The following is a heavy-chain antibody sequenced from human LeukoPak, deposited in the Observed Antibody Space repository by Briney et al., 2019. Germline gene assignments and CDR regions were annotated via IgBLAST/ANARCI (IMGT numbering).Heavy chain of an antibody. CDR3: AREERDIVVVVAATGLYNWFDP. V-gene: IGHV1-69*04. Sequence: ASVKVSCKASGGTFSSYAISWVRQAPGQGLEWMGRIIPILGIANYAQKFQGRVTITADKSTSTAYMELSSLRSEDTAVYYCAREERDIVVVVAATGLYNWFDPWGQGTLVTVSS. CDR2: IIPILGIA. J-gene: IGHJ5*02. D-gene: IGHD2-15*01. CDR1: GGTFSSYA.